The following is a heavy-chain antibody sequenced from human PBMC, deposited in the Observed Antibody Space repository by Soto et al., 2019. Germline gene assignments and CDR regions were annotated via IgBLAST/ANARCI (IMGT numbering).Heavy chain of an antibody. CDR3: ARARRGLTGYNYYYYGMDV. CDR2: INHSGST. J-gene: IGHJ6*02. V-gene: IGHV4-34*01. Sequence: SETLSLTCAVYGGSFSGYYWSWIRQPPGKGLEWIGEINHSGSTNYNPSLKSRVTISVDTSKNQFSLKLSSVTAADTAVYYCARARRGLTGYNYYYYGMDVWGQGTTVT. CDR1: GGSFSGYY. D-gene: IGHD3-9*01.